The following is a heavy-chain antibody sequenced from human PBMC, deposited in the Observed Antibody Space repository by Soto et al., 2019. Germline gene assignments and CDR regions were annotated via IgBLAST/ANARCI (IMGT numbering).Heavy chain of an antibody. J-gene: IGHJ4*02. Sequence: SQTLSLTCAISGDSVSSNSAAWNWIRQSPSRGLEWLGRTYYRSKWYNDYAVSVKSRITINPDTSKNQFSLQLNSVTPEDTPVYYCARFRGGITMIVVDCEFDYWGQGTLVTVSA. V-gene: IGHV6-1*01. CDR1: GDSVSSNSAA. CDR2: TYYRSKWYN. D-gene: IGHD3-22*01. CDR3: ARFRGGITMIVVDCEFDY.